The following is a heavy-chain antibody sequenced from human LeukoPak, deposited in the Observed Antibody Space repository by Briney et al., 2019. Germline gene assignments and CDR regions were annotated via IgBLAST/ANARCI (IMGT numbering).Heavy chain of an antibody. D-gene: IGHD5-18*01. CDR2: INPNSGGT. Sequence: ASVKVSCKTSGYTFSNYGVSWVRQAPGQGLEWMGWINPNSGGTNYAQKFQGRVTMTRDTSISTAYMELSRLRSDDTAVYYCATSALRDTAMVWFDPWGQGTLVTVSS. CDR3: ATSALRDTAMVWFDP. V-gene: IGHV1-2*02. J-gene: IGHJ5*02. CDR1: GYTFSNYG.